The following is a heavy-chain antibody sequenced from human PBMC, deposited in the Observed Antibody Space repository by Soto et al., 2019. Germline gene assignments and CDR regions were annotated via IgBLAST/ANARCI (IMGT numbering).Heavy chain of an antibody. CDR3: AREDSIIIPPVSDF. D-gene: IGHD2-2*01. Sequence: GGSLRLSCAASGFTFSTYAMSWVRQAPGKGLEWVSAISGSGGSTWYADSVKGRFTISRDNAKNSVSLQMNSLRAEDTAVYYCAREDSIIIPPVSDFWRQGTLVTVYS. CDR2: ISGSGGST. V-gene: IGHV3-23*01. J-gene: IGHJ4*02. CDR1: GFTFSTYA.